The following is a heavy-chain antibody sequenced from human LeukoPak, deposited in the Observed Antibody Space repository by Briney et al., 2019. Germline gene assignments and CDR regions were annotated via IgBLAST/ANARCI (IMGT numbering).Heavy chain of an antibody. Sequence: GALRLSCTASGFTFGDYAMSWVRRAPGKGLEWVGFIRSKPYGGTTEYAASVKGRFTISRDDSESIAYLQINTLKTEDTAVYCCTRDYEWSRYWGQGTLVTVSS. V-gene: IGHV3-49*04. CDR3: TRDYEWSRY. CDR1: GFTFGDYA. CDR2: IRSKPYGGTT. D-gene: IGHD3-16*01. J-gene: IGHJ4*02.